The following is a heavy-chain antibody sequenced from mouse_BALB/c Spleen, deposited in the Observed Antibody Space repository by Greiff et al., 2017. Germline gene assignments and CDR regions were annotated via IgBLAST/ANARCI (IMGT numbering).Heavy chain of an antibody. Sequence: SGAELVRPGVSVKISCKGSGYTFTDYAMHWVKQSHAKSLEWIGVISTYYGDASYNQKFKGKATMTVDKSSSTAYMELARLTSEDSAIYYCARERSWVFDYWGQGTTLTVSS. D-gene: IGHD4-1*01. CDR3: ARERSWVFDY. CDR2: ISTYYGDA. CDR1: GYTFTDYA. V-gene: IGHV1S137*01. J-gene: IGHJ2*01.